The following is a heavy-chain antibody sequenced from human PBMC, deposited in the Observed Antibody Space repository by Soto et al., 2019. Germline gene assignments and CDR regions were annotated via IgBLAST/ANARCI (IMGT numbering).Heavy chain of an antibody. CDR1: GYTFTSYG. Sequence: ASVKVSCKASGYTFTSYGISWLRQSPGQGLEWMGWISAYNGNTNYAQKLQGRVTMTTDTSTSTAYMELRSLRSDDTAVYYCARTIRLGELSFLDYWGQGTQVTVSS. V-gene: IGHV1-18*01. D-gene: IGHD3-16*02. J-gene: IGHJ4*02. CDR3: ARTIRLGELSFLDY. CDR2: ISAYNGNT.